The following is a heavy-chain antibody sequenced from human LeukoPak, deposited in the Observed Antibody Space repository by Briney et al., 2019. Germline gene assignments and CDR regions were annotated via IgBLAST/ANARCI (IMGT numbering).Heavy chain of an antibody. Sequence: GGSLRLSCAASGFTSGTSWMSWVRQASGKGLEWVANIKVDGSEKYYVDSVKGRFTISRDNAKNSLYLQMNSLRAEDTAVYYCARDWSGVAAGIAYWGQGTLVTVSS. CDR1: GFTSGTSW. V-gene: IGHV3-7*01. J-gene: IGHJ4*02. CDR3: ARDWSGVAAGIAY. D-gene: IGHD6-13*01. CDR2: IKVDGSEK.